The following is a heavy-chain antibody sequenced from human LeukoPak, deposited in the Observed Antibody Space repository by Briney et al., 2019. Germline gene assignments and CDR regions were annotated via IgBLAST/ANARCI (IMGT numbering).Heavy chain of an antibody. CDR3: AISSGRFDPIDY. CDR1: GFTFDDYA. Sequence: GGSLRLSCAASGFTFDDYAMHWVRQAPGKGLEWVSGISWNSGSIGYADSVKGRFTISRDSAKNSLYLQMNSLRAEDTALYYCAISSGRFDPIDYWGQGTLVTVSS. D-gene: IGHD6-19*01. J-gene: IGHJ4*02. CDR2: ISWNSGSI. V-gene: IGHV3-9*01.